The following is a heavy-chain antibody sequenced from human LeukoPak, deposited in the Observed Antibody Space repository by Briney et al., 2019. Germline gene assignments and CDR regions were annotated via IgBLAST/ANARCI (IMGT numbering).Heavy chain of an antibody. CDR1: GGSISSYY. J-gene: IGHJ6*03. CDR2: IYTSGST. D-gene: IGHD3-3*01. V-gene: IGHV4-4*07. CDR3: ASGPDFWSGYSYYYMDV. Sequence: SETLSLTCTVSGGSISSYYWSWIRQPAGEGLEWIGRIYTSGSTSYNPSLKSRVTMSLDTSKNQFSLKMSSVTAADTAVYYCASGPDFWSGYSYYYMDVWGKGTTVTVSS.